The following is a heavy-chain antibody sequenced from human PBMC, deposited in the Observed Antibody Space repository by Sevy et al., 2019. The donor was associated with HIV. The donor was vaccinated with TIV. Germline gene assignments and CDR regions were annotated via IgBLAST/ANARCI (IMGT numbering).Heavy chain of an antibody. CDR3: ATGNRYCGGGSCLGAYDI. V-gene: IGHV1-2*06. J-gene: IGHJ3*02. CDR1: GYTFTGYY. D-gene: IGHD2-15*01. CDR2: INPKYGGT. Sequence: ASVKVSCKASGYTFTGYYIQWMRQAPGQGLEWMGRINPKYGGTNYARKFQGRVTMTRDTSISTAYMELSSLRSDDTAVYYCATGNRYCGGGSCLGAYDIWGQRTTVTVSS.